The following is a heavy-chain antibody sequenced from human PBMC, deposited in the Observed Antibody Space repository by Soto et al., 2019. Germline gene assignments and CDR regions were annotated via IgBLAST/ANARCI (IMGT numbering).Heavy chain of an antibody. D-gene: IGHD2-2*01. CDR2: IIPMFGTT. V-gene: IGHV1-69*01. J-gene: IGHJ6*02. CDR3: ARLFCSSNYCNGALHYYFGLDF. Sequence: QVQLVQSGADVKKPGSSVKVSCKASGGTFNSYAFNWVRQAPGQGLEYMGGIIPMFGTTNHAQKFLDRVTITADESTITVYMELSSLRSEDTDVYFCARLFCSSNYCNGALHYYFGLDFWGQGTTVTVSS. CDR1: GGTFNSYA.